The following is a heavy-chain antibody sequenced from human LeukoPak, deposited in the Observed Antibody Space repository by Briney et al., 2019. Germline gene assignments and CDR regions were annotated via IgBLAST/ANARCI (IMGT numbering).Heavy chain of an antibody. Sequence: SETLSLTCTVSGGSISSGGYYWSWIRQHPGKGLEWIGYIYYSGNTYYNPSLKSRVTISVDTPKNQFSLKLSSVTAADTAVYYCAGTIDSSGYYFDYWGQGTLVTVSS. J-gene: IGHJ4*02. D-gene: IGHD3-22*01. CDR1: GGSISSGGYY. V-gene: IGHV4-31*03. CDR3: AGTIDSSGYYFDY. CDR2: IYYSGNT.